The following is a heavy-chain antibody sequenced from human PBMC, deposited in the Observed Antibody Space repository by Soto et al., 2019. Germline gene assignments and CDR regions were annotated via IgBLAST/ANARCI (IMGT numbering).Heavy chain of an antibody. J-gene: IGHJ5*02. Sequence: ASVKVSCKASGYTFTSYDINWVRQATGQGLEWMGWMNPNSGNTGYAQKFQGRVTMTRDTSISTAYMELSSLRSEDTAVYYCAREDVLRFLEWPRGFDPWGQGTLVTVSS. CDR2: MNPNSGNT. D-gene: IGHD3-3*01. CDR1: GYTFTSYD. V-gene: IGHV1-8*01. CDR3: AREDVLRFLEWPRGFDP.